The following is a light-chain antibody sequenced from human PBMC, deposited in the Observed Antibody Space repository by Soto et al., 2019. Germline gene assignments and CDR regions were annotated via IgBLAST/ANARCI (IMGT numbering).Light chain of an antibody. CDR1: QGISSD. V-gene: IGKV1-9*01. CDR3: QQVNRYPRT. J-gene: IGKJ2*01. CDR2: PAS. Sequence: DIQLTQSPSFLSASVGDRVTITCRASQGISSDLAWYRQKPGKAPEVLIYPASTLQSGVPSRFSGTGSGTEITLTVSSLQPEDFATYYCQQVNRYPRTFGQGTKLEIK.